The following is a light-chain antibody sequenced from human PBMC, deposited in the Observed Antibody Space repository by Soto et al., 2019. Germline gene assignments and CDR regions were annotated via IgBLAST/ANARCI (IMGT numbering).Light chain of an antibody. CDR1: QSISIW. J-gene: IGKJ1*01. V-gene: IGKV1-5*01. Sequence: DIQMTQSPSTLSASVGDRVTITCRASQSISIWLAWYQQRPGKAPELLIYAASSLHSGVPSRFSGSGSGTEFSLTISSLQPGDFATYYCQHFNNYPWTFGQGTKVDIK. CDR2: AAS. CDR3: QHFNNYPWT.